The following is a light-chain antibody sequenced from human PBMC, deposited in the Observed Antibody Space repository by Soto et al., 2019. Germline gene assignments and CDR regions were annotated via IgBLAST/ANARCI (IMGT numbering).Light chain of an antibody. CDR1: QSISSN. Sequence: EIVMTQSPATLSVSPGERATLSCRASQSISSNLAWYQQKPGQAPRLLMFRTSSRATGFPARFSGSGSGTEFNLTISSLQSEDFATYYCQHYTSYSEAFGQGTKVELK. CDR2: RTS. CDR3: QHYTSYSEA. V-gene: IGKV3-15*01. J-gene: IGKJ1*01.